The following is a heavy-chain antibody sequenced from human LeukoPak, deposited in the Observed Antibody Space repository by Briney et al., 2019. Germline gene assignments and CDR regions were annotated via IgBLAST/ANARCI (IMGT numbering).Heavy chain of an antibody. J-gene: IGHJ4*02. Sequence: GGSLRLSCAASGFNFSSYAMHWVRQALGKGLERVAVISSDGSNKYYADSVKGRFTISRDNSKHTLFLQMDSLRADDTAVYYCVKDRAGSFCLDSWGQGSLVTVSS. CDR3: VKDRAGSFCLDS. V-gene: IGHV3-30-3*01. D-gene: IGHD1-26*01. CDR2: ISSDGSNK. CDR1: GFNFSSYA.